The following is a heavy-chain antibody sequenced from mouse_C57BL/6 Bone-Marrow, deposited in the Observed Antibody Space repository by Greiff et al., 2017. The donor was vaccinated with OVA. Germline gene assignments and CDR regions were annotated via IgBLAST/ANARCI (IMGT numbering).Heavy chain of an antibody. J-gene: IGHJ2*01. CDR3: ARGTTVVADY. V-gene: IGHV3-6*01. CDR1: GYSITSGYY. D-gene: IGHD1-1*01. Sequence: EESGPGLVKPSQSLSLTCSVTGYSITSGYYWNWIRQFPGNKLEWMGYISYDGSNNYNPSLKNRISITRDTSKNQFFLKLNSVTTEDTATYYCARGTTVVADYWGQGTTLTVSS. CDR2: ISYDGSN.